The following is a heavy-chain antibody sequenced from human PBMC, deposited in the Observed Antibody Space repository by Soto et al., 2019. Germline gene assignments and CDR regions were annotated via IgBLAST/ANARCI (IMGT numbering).Heavy chain of an antibody. V-gene: IGHV6-1*01. J-gene: IGHJ6*03. CDR1: GDSVSSNSAA. CDR2: TYYRSKWYN. Sequence: SQTLSLTCAISGDSVSSNSAAWNWIRQSPSRGLEWLGRTYYRSKWYNDYAVSVKSRITINPDTSKNQFSLQLNSVTPEDTAVYYCARGEQYYDILTGQLYYYMDVWGKGTTVTVSS. CDR3: ARGEQYYDILTGQLYYYMDV. D-gene: IGHD3-9*01.